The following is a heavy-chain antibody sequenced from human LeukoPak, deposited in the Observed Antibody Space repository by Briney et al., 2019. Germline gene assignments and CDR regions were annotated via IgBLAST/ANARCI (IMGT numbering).Heavy chain of an antibody. CDR2: IIPIFGTA. V-gene: IGHV1-69*05. Sequence: ASVKVSCKASGGTFSSYAISWVRQAPGQGVEWMGGIIPIFGTANYAQKFQGRVTITTDESTSTAYMELSSLRSEDTAVYYCARDSDSSGWATFDYWGQGTLVTVSS. CDR1: GGTFSSYA. J-gene: IGHJ4*02. D-gene: IGHD6-19*01. CDR3: ARDSDSSGWATFDY.